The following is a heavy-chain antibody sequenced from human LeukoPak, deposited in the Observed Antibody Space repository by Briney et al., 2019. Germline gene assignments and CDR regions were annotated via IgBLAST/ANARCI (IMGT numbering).Heavy chain of an antibody. CDR3: ARESFYVSGVDY. CDR2: ISSTGSTI. D-gene: IGHD3-16*01. V-gene: IGHV3-48*01. CDR1: GFTFSSYS. J-gene: IGHJ4*02. Sequence: PGGSLRLSCAASGFTFSSYSINWVRQAPGKGLEWVSYISSTGSTIYYADSVKGRFTISRDNAKNSLYLQMNSLRAEDTAVYYCARESFYVSGVDYWGQGTLVTVSS.